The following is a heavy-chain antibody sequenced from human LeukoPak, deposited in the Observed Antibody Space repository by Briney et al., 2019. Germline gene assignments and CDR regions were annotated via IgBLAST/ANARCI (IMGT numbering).Heavy chain of an antibody. J-gene: IGHJ5*02. V-gene: IGHV3-23*01. CDR3: AKDLSGDSGYAP. Sequence: GGSLRLSCAASGFPFSRYAMRWVRQAPGKGLEWVSAISGSGGSTYYADSVKGRFTISRDNSKNTLYLQMNSLRAEDTAVYYCAKDLSGDSGYAPWGQGTLVTVSS. CDR1: GFPFSRYA. D-gene: IGHD5-12*01. CDR2: ISGSGGST.